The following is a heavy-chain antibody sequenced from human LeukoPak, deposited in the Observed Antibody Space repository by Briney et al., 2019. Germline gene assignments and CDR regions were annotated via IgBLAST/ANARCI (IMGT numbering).Heavy chain of an antibody. V-gene: IGHV4-30-4*08. J-gene: IGHJ3*02. D-gene: IGHD3-3*01. Sequence: RSSETLSLTCTVSGGSISSGDYYWSWIRQPPGKGLEWIGYIYYSGSTYYNPSLKSRVTISVDTSKNQFSLKLSSVTAADTAVYYCARFTIFGVVMPMRAFDIWGQGTMVTASS. CDR2: IYYSGST. CDR1: GGSISSGDYY. CDR3: ARFTIFGVVMPMRAFDI.